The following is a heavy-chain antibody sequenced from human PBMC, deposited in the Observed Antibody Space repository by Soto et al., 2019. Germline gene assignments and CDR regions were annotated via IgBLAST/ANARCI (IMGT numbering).Heavy chain of an antibody. V-gene: IGHV4-59*01. D-gene: IGHD3-10*01. Sequence: PSETLSLTCTVSGGSISSYYWSWIRQPPGKGLEWIGYIYYSGSTNYNPSLKSRVTISVDTSKNQFSLKLSSVTAADTAVYYCAKTGVPGSYFDYWGDGTLFTVS. CDR3: AKTGVPGSYFDY. J-gene: IGHJ4*01. CDR1: GGSISSYY. CDR2: IYYSGST.